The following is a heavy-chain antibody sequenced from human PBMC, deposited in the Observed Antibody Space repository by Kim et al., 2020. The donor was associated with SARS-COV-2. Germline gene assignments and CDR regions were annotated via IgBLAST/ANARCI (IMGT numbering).Heavy chain of an antibody. J-gene: IGHJ6*04. Sequence: GGSLRLSCAASGFTFSSYGMHWVRQAPGKGLEWVAVISYDGSNKYYADSVKGRFTISRDNSKNTLYLQMNSLRAEDTAVYYCARTYGAGTDYSYYGMDVWGTGTTVTVPS. CDR2: ISYDGSNK. CDR1: GFTFSSYG. V-gene: IGHV3-33*05. D-gene: IGHD4-17*01. CDR3: ARTYGAGTDYSYYGMDV.